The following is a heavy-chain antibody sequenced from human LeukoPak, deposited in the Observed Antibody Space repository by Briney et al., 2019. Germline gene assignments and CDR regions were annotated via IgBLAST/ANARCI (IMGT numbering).Heavy chain of an antibody. J-gene: IGHJ4*02. CDR3: ARRPPDSYGPFDY. V-gene: IGHV3-30*04. D-gene: IGHD5-18*01. Sequence: GGSLRLSCAASGFTFSSYAMHWVRQAPGKGLEWVAVIPYDGSNKYYADSVKGRFTISRDNSKNTLYLQMNSLRAEDTAVYYCARRPPDSYGPFDYWGQGTLVTVSS. CDR1: GFTFSSYA. CDR2: IPYDGSNK.